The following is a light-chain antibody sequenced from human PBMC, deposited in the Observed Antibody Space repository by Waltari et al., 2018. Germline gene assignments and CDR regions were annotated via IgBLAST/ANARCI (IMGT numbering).Light chain of an antibody. J-gene: IGKJ1*01. Sequence: EIVLTQSPGTASLSPGERVTLSCRASQSVGSRSLARYQQKPGQAPRLVLYRASRRATGIPDRFSGSGSGTDFSLTISRLEPEDFAVYYCQQHGTLPATFGQGTKVEIK. V-gene: IGKV3-20*01. CDR1: QSVGSRS. CDR3: QQHGTLPAT. CDR2: RAS.